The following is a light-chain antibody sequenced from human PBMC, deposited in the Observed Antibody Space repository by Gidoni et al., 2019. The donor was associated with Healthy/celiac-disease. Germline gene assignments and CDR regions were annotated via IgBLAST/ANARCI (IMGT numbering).Light chain of an antibody. CDR1: QSVSSY. Sequence: ELVLTQSPATLSLSPGERATLSCRASQSVSSYLAWYQQKPGQAPRLLIYDASNRATGIPARFSGSGSGTDFTLTISSLEPEDCAVYYCQQRSNWPPGLTFGGXTKVEIK. J-gene: IGKJ4*01. CDR3: QQRSNWPPGLT. CDR2: DAS. V-gene: IGKV3-11*01.